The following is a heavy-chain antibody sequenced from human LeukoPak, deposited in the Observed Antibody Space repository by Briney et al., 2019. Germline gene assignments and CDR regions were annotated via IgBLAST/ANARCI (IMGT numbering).Heavy chain of an antibody. D-gene: IGHD3-22*01. CDR2: ISXSGGST. V-gene: IGHV3-23*01. CDR1: GFTFSSYA. J-gene: IGHJ4*02. Sequence: GGSLRLSCAASGFTFSSYAMSWVRQAPXXXXXXVXAISXSGGSTYYADSVKGRFTISRDNSKNTLCLQMNSLRAEDTAVYYCAKVTRGNYYDSSGPPGWGQGTLVTVSS. CDR3: AKVTRGNYYDSSGPPG.